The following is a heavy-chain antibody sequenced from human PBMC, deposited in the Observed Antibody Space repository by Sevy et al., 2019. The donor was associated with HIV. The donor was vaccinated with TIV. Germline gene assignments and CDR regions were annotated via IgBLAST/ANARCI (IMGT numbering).Heavy chain of an antibody. D-gene: IGHD1-1*01. Sequence: GGSLRLSCEGYGFTFSNYVMGWVRQAPGKGLEWVSGLSESGRTTYYADSVKGRFTISRDNSNNTLYLQMNSLKAEDTATYYCAKRGSMTSTTWAFDVWGQGTMVTVSS. CDR1: GFTFSNYV. J-gene: IGHJ3*01. CDR2: LSESGRTT. CDR3: AKRGSMTSTTWAFDV. V-gene: IGHV3-23*01.